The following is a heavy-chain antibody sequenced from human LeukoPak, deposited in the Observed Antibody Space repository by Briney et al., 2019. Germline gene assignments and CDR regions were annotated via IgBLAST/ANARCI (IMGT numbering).Heavy chain of an antibody. CDR2: ISRSGNST. D-gene: IGHD6-13*01. CDR3: AKDGILSGRIAPLDY. V-gene: IGHV3-23*01. CDR1: GFTFSTYA. J-gene: IGHJ4*02. Sequence: GGSLRLSCGASGFTFSTYAMYWVRQAPGKGLGWVSAISRSGNSTYYADSVKGRFTISRDNSKNTLYLHMNSLRAEDTAVYYCAKDGILSGRIAPLDYWGQGTLVTVSS.